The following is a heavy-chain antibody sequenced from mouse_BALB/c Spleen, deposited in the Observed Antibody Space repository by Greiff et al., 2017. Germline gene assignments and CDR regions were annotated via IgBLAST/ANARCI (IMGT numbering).Heavy chain of an antibody. V-gene: IGHV5-6-5*01. D-gene: IGHD1-1*01. CDR3: ARGCYDYGSSYWYFDV. CDR2: ISSGGST. Sequence: EVHLVESGGGLVKPGGSLKLSCAASGFTFSSYAMSWVRQTPEKRLEWVASISSGGSTYYPDSVKGRFTISRDNARNILYLQMSSLRSEDTAMYYCARGCYDYGSSYWYFDVWGAGTTVTVSS. CDR1: GFTFSSYA. J-gene: IGHJ1*01.